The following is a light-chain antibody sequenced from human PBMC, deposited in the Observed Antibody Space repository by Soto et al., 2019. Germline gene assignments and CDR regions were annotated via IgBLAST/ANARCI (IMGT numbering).Light chain of an antibody. CDR1: QSVSSSY. CDR2: GAS. Sequence: EIVCTESPSTLSSFPGDRVSLSCRASQSVSSSYLAWYQQKPGQAPRLLISGASRRATGTPDRFSGSGSGTDFTLTISRLEPEDFAVHYCQQSGRSGTFGQGTKVDIK. J-gene: IGKJ1*01. V-gene: IGKV3-20*01. CDR3: QQSGRSGT.